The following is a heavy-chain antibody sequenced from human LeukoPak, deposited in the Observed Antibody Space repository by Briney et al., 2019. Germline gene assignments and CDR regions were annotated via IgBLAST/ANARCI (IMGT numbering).Heavy chain of an antibody. CDR3: ARHVWDNCRGGSCAYYYYMDV. Sequence: SETLSLTCTVSGGSISSYYWSWIRQPPGKGLEWIGYIYTSGSTNYNPSLKSRVTISVDTSKNQFSLKLSSVTAADTAVYYCARHVWDNCRGGSCAYYYYMDVWGKGTTVTVSS. V-gene: IGHV4-4*09. J-gene: IGHJ6*03. CDR1: GGSISSYY. CDR2: IYTSGST. D-gene: IGHD2-15*01.